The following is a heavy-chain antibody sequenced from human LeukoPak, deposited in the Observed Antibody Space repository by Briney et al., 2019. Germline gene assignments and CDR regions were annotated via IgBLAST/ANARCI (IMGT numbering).Heavy chain of an antibody. CDR1: GYTLTELS. J-gene: IGHJ5*02. D-gene: IGHD1-1*01. V-gene: IGHV1-24*01. CDR2: FDPEDGET. Sequence: ASVKVSCKVSGYTLTELSMHWVRQAPGKGLEWMGGFDPEDGETIYAQKFQGRVTMTEDTSTDTAYMELSSLRSEDTAVYYCATGTTTLPWFDPWGHGTLVTVSS. CDR3: ATGTTTLPWFDP.